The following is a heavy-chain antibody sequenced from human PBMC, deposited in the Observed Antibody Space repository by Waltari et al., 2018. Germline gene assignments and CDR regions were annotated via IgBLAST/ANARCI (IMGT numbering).Heavy chain of an antibody. Sequence: QVQLQESGPGLVKPSETLSLTCSVSGGSISSGSYYWPWIRQPAGKGLEWIGRIYTSGSTNYNPSLRSRLTISVDTSKNQFSLKLSSVTAADTAVYYCARDPPQLADAFDIWGQGTMVTVSS. CDR3: ARDPPQLADAFDI. D-gene: IGHD3-10*01. CDR2: IYTSGST. J-gene: IGHJ3*02. V-gene: IGHV4-61*02. CDR1: GGSISSGSYY.